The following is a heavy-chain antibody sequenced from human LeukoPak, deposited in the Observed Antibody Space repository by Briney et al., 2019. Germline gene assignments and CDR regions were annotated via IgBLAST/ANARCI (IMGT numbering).Heavy chain of an antibody. D-gene: IGHD6-13*01. CDR2: IYHSGST. CDR3: ARTPPRYSSTWSLGYFDY. V-gene: IGHV4-4*02. J-gene: IGHJ4*02. Sequence: SGTLSLTCAVSGGSISSSNWWSWVRQPPGKGLEWIGEIYHSGSTNYNPSLKSRVTISVDKPKNQFSLKLSSVTAADTAVYYCARTPPRYSSTWSLGYFDYWGQGTLVTVSS. CDR1: GGSISSSNW.